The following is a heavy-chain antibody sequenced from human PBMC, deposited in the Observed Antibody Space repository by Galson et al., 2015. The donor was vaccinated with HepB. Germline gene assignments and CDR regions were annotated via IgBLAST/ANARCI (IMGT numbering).Heavy chain of an antibody. CDR2: INTASGRT. CDR3: SRDSGRGFYGMDV. V-gene: IGHV1-3*04. CDR1: GYTLTRYA. J-gene: IGHJ6*02. Sequence: SVKVSCKASGYTLTRYAIHWVRQAPGQRLEWMGWINTASGRTDYSQKFQGTVTITKDTSANTAYMEVSSLRSEDTAVYYCSRDSGRGFYGMDVWGQGTTVIVSS. D-gene: IGHD3-10*01.